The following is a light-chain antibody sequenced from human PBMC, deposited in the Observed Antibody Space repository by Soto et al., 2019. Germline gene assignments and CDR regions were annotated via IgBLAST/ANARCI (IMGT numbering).Light chain of an antibody. CDR2: DTS. Sequence: EILMTQYPATLSVSPGERATLSCGASQSVSIKLAWYQQKPGQAPRLLIYDTSTRATGIPARFSRSGSGTEFTLIISSLKSEDFAVYYCQQYNNWHTITFGQGTRLEIK. J-gene: IGKJ5*01. CDR1: QSVSIK. CDR3: QQYNNWHTIT. V-gene: IGKV3-15*01.